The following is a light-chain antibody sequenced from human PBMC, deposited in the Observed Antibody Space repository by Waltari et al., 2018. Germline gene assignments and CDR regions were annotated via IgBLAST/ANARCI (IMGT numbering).Light chain of an antibody. CDR3: QSYDSSNHVV. CDR1: SGSIASNY. Sequence: NFMLTQPHSVSESPGKTVTISCTGSSGSIASNYLQWYQQRPGSAPTTVIYEDNKRPSGVPDRFSGSIDSSSNSASLTISGLKTEDEADYYCQSYDSSNHVVFGGGTKLTVL. CDR2: EDN. J-gene: IGLJ2*01. V-gene: IGLV6-57*02.